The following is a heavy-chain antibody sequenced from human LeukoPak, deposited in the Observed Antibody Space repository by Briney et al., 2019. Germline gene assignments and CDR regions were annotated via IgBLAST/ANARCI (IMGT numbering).Heavy chain of an antibody. J-gene: IGHJ5*02. CDR2: IYHSGST. Sequence: SETLSLTCTVSGGSISSGGYYWSWIRQPPGKGLEWIGYIYHSGSTYYNPSLKSRVTISVDRSKNQFSLELSSVTAADTAVYYCARVFRDTIFGVVTSGGWFDPWGQGTLVTVSS. V-gene: IGHV4-30-2*01. CDR3: ARVFRDTIFGVVTSGGWFDP. CDR1: GGSISSGGYY. D-gene: IGHD3-3*01.